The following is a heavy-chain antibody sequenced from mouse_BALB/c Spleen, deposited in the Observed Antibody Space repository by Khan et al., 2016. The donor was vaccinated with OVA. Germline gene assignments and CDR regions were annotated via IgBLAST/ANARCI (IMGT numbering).Heavy chain of an antibody. CDR2: ISSGGHYT. V-gene: IGHV5-6*01. CDR1: GFTFSTYG. Sequence: EVELVESGGDLVKPGGSLKLSCAASGFTFSTYGMSWVRQTPDMRLEWVATISSGGHYTYYPDSVKGRFTISRDNAKNTLYLQMSSLKSEDTAIYYCARLAYYYYSEGFAYWGQGTLVTVSA. CDR3: ARLAYYYYSEGFAY. J-gene: IGHJ3*01. D-gene: IGHD1-1*01.